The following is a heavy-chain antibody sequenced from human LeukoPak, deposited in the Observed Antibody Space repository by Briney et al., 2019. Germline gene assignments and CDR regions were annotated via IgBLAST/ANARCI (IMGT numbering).Heavy chain of an antibody. CDR3: ARGGSSGWFYMDV. D-gene: IGHD6-19*01. CDR1: GYKFTDYY. Sequence: ASVTVSCKASGYKFTDYYMHWVRQAPGQGLEWMGWINPSSGDTNYSQKFQGRVTMTRDTSISTAYMELSSLRSDVTAVYYCARGGSSGWFYMDVWGQGTTVTVSS. CDR2: INPSSGDT. V-gene: IGHV1-2*02. J-gene: IGHJ6*03.